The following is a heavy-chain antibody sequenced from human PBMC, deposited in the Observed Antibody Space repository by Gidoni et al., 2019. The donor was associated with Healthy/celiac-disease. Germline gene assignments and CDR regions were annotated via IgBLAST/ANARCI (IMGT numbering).Heavy chain of an antibody. Sequence: QVQLQASGPGLVTPSETLSLTCTVSGYSISSGYYWGWLRQPPGTGLEWIGSIDHSGSTYYNPSLKSRVTISVDTSKNQFSLKLSSVTAADTAVYYCARAKSFWDGWFDPWGQGTLVTVSS. J-gene: IGHJ5*02. D-gene: IGHD3-3*01. V-gene: IGHV4-38-2*02. CDR3: ARAKSFWDGWFDP. CDR2: IDHSGST. CDR1: GYSISSGYY.